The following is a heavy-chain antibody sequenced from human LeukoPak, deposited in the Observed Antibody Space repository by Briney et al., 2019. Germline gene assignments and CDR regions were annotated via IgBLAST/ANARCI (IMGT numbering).Heavy chain of an antibody. CDR2: ISAYNGNT. V-gene: IGHV1-18*01. CDR1: GYTFTSYG. CDR3: ARDYSDGDYEEEAFDI. Sequence: GASVKVSCKASGYTFTSYGMSWVRQAPGQGLEWMGWISAYNGNTNYAQKLQGRVTMTTDTSTSTAYMELRSLRSDDTAVYYCARDYSDGDYEEEAFDIWGQGTMVTVSS. J-gene: IGHJ3*02. D-gene: IGHD4-17*01.